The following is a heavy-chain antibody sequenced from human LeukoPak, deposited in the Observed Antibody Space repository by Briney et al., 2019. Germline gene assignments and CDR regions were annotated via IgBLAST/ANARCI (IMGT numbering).Heavy chain of an antibody. D-gene: IGHD3-16*01. Sequence: SGPTLVNPTQTLTVTCTFSGFSLNTAEVGVGWIRQPPGKALEWLALIWWDDDRHYSPPLKSRLTITKDTSKNQVVLTMTNMDPVDTATYYCVHRTRKGVPPTYWGQGDLVIVSS. J-gene: IGHJ4*02. CDR3: VHRTRKGVPPTY. CDR1: GFSLNTAEVG. CDR2: IWWDDDR. V-gene: IGHV2-5*02.